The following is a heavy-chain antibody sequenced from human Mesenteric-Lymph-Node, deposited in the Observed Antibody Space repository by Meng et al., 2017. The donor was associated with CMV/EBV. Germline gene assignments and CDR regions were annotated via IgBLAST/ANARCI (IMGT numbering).Heavy chain of an antibody. Sequence: GESLKISCAASGFTFTAYWIHWVRQAPGKGLAWVSRIHSDGTGTSYADSVKGRFTVSRDNAKNTMYLQMNRLRAEDTAVYYCELRYDSGGFYHWGQGTLVTVSS. CDR2: IHSDGTGT. V-gene: IGHV3-74*01. CDR1: GFTFTAYW. CDR3: ELRYDSGGFYH. J-gene: IGHJ4*02. D-gene: IGHD3-22*01.